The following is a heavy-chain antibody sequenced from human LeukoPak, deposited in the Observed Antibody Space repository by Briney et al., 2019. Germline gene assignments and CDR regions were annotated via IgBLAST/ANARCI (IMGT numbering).Heavy chain of an antibody. CDR2: ISGDGGTT. D-gene: IGHD6-13*01. Sequence: GGSLRLSCTASGFTFDDYAMHWVRQAPAKGLEWVSLISGDGGTTDYADSVKGRFTISRDNRRNSLYLHMNSLRTEDTALYFCAKVYVGSWYAYDHWGQGTLVTGSS. V-gene: IGHV3-43*02. CDR3: AKVYVGSWYAYDH. J-gene: IGHJ4*02. CDR1: GFTFDDYA.